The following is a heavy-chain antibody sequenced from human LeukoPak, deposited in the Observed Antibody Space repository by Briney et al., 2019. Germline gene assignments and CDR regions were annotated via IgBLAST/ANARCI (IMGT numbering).Heavy chain of an antibody. V-gene: IGHV1-2*02. D-gene: IGHD4-17*01. Sequence: GVAVKVTCMASGNIFTGYYIHWVRQAPGQGLEWMGWINPSGDTKEPQQLHVRDTMTRDTSISTAYMELSRLSSDDTAVYYCARDRTTVTIFDYWGQ. CDR3: ARDRTTVTIFDY. J-gene: IGHJ4*02. CDR1: GNIFTGYY. CDR2: INPSGDT.